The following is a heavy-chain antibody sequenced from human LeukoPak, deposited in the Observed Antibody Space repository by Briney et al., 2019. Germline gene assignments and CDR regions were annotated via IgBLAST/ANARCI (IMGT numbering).Heavy chain of an antibody. V-gene: IGHV4-38-2*02. CDR1: GYSISSGYY. J-gene: IGHJ4*02. CDR2: IYYIGSI. Sequence: SETLSLTCSVSGYSISSGYYWGWVRQPPGKGLQWIGSIYYIGSIYYNPSLKSRVTISVDTSKNQFSLNLNSVTAADTAVYYCARIRTEEYTRGGIVAGSYSFDYWGQGTLVTVSS. D-gene: IGHD6-13*01. CDR3: ARIRTEEYTRGGIVAGSYSFDY.